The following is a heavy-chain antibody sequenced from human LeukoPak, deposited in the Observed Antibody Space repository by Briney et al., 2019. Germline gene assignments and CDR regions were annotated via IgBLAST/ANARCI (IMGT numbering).Heavy chain of an antibody. Sequence: PGGSMRLSSAVAAFIFSRYNLNWFRQAPGKGLERVSSISGRSNHIFYAGSVKGRLTISRDNAKNSLYLQMNSLGAEETAVYYCARDEQWLVTEGYYYYMDVWGKGTTVTVSS. CDR2: ISGRSNHI. V-gene: IGHV3-21*01. J-gene: IGHJ6*03. CDR3: ARDEQWLVTEGYYYYMDV. D-gene: IGHD6-19*01. CDR1: AFIFSRYN.